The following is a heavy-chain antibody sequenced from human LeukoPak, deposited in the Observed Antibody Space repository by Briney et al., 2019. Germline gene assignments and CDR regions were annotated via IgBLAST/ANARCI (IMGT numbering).Heavy chain of an antibody. V-gene: IGHV4-59*12. CDR3: ARASWGGHDAFDI. Sequence: SETLSLTCTVSGYSINNYYWHWIRQPPGKGLEWIGFIYYSGSTNSNPSLKSRVTISVDTSKNQFSLKLSSVTAADTAVYYCARASWGGHDAFDIWGQGTMVTVSS. CDR1: GYSINNYY. CDR2: IYYSGST. D-gene: IGHD1-26*01. J-gene: IGHJ3*02.